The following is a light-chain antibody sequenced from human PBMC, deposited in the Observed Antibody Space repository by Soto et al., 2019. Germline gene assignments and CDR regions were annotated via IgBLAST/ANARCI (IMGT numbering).Light chain of an antibody. V-gene: IGKV3-20*01. CDR1: QSVRGSY. CDR3: QQYDSTPLYT. J-gene: IGKJ2*01. CDR2: GAT. Sequence: EIVLTQSPGTLSLSPGEGATLSCRASQSVRGSYLAWYRQRPGQAPRLLIYGATSRATGIPDRFSGSGSGTDFTLTISRLEPEDFAVYYCQQYDSTPLYTFGQGTKLEIK.